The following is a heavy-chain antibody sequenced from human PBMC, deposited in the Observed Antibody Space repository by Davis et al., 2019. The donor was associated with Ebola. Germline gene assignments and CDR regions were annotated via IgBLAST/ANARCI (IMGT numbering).Heavy chain of an antibody. D-gene: IGHD6-13*01. CDR1: GFTFSSYG. Sequence: GESLKISCAASGFTFSSYGMHWVRQAPGKGLEWVAVIWYDGSNKYYADSVKGRFTISRDNSKNTLYLQMNSLRAEDTAVYYCARGEYSRSWPTDYYYGMDVWGQGTTVTVSS. CDR3: ARGEYSRSWPTDYYYGMDV. V-gene: IGHV3-33*08. CDR2: IWYDGSNK. J-gene: IGHJ6*02.